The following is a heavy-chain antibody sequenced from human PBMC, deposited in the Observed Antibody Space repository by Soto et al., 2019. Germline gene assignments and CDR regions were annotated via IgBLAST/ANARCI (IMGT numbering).Heavy chain of an antibody. CDR1: GFTFSSYG. CDR2: IWYDGSNK. V-gene: IGHV3-33*01. Sequence: QVQLVESGGGVVQPGRSLRLSCAASGFTFSSYGMHWVSQAPGKGLEWVAVIWYDGSNKYYADSVKGRFTISRDNSKITLYLQMNSLRAEETAVYYCARDTAPGLAINYYYYYGMDVWGQGTTVTVSS. CDR3: ARDTAPGLAINYYYYYGMDV. D-gene: IGHD3-9*01. J-gene: IGHJ6*02.